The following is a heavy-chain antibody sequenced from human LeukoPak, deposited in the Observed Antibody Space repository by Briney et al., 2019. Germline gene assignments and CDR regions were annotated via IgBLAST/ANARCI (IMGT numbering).Heavy chain of an antibody. CDR3: AKEGGGDYATNNLWC. D-gene: IGHD2-21*01. Sequence: ISGSGGSTYYADSVKGRFTISRDNSKNTLYLQMNSLRAEDTAVYYCAKEGGGDYATNNLWCWGQGTLVTVSS. CDR2: ISGSGGST. J-gene: IGHJ4*02. V-gene: IGHV3-23*01.